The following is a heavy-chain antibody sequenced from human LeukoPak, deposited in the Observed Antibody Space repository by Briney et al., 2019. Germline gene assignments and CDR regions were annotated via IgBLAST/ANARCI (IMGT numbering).Heavy chain of an antibody. CDR1: GGYINNYY. D-gene: IGHD3-10*01. J-gene: IGHJ5*02. CDR3: ARDGAVRGVIPAENWFDP. CDR2: IYYTGST. Sequence: PSETLSLTCTVSGGYINNYYWSWIRQPPGKGLEWIGFIYYTGSTYYNPSLKSRVTISVDRSKNQFSLNLTSVTAADTAVYYCARDGAVRGVIPAENWFDPWGQGTLVTVSS. V-gene: IGHV4-59*12.